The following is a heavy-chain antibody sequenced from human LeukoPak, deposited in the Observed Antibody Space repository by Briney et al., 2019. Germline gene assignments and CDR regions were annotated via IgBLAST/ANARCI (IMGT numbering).Heavy chain of an antibody. Sequence: GGSLRLSCTVSGFTFSTYSMNWVRQAPGKGLEWVSYISRSTGIISYADSVKGRFTISTDNAKNSLYLEMNSLRDEDTALYFCARDPHWAFDFWGQGTLVTVSS. CDR2: ISRSTGII. J-gene: IGHJ4*02. CDR1: GFTFSTYS. V-gene: IGHV3-48*02. CDR3: ARDPHWAFDF. D-gene: IGHD7-27*01.